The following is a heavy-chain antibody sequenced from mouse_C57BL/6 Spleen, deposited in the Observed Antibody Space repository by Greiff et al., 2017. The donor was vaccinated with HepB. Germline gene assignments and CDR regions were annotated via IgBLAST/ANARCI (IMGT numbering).Heavy chain of an antibody. J-gene: IGHJ1*03. CDR1: GYTFTDYY. CDR3: ARMALLPWYFDV. D-gene: IGHD1-1*01. Sequence: EVQLQQSGPELVKPGASVKISCKASGYTFTDYYMNWVKQSHGKSLEWIGDINPNNGGTSYNQKFKGKATLTVDKSSSTAYMELRSLTSEDSAVYYCARMALLPWYFDVWGTGTTVTVSS. CDR2: INPNNGGT. V-gene: IGHV1-26*01.